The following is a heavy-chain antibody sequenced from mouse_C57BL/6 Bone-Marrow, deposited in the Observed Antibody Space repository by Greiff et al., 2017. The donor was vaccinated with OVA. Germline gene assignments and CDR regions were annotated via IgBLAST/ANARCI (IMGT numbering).Heavy chain of an antibody. Sequence: EVQLVESGPGLVKPSQSLSLTCSVTGYSITSGYYWNWIRQFPGNKLEWMGYISYDGSNNYNPSLKNRISITRDTSKNQFFLKLNSVTTEDTATHNSARGGTTVVDTDFDYWGQGTTLTVSS. CDR1: GYSITSGYY. D-gene: IGHD1-1*01. V-gene: IGHV3-6*01. CDR2: ISYDGSN. CDR3: ARGGTTVVDTDFDY. J-gene: IGHJ2*01.